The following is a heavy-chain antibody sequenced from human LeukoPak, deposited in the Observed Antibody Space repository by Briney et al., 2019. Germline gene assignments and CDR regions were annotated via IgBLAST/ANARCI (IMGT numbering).Heavy chain of an antibody. Sequence: GGSLRLSCAASGFTFSRYEMNWVRQAPGKGLEWVSYITSSCSTIYYADSVKGRFTISRHNAKNSLYLQMNSLRAEDTAVYYCAKDKASYITMIVVVITTFDYWGQGTLVTVSS. D-gene: IGHD3-22*01. CDR2: ITSSCSTI. V-gene: IGHV3-48*03. CDR1: GFTFSRYE. J-gene: IGHJ4*02. CDR3: AKDKASYITMIVVVITTFDY.